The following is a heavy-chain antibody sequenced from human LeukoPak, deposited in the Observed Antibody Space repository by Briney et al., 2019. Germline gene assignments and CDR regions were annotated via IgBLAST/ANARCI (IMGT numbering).Heavy chain of an antibody. CDR3: AREERVRGVILIDY. Sequence: SETLSLTCTVSGGSISSYYWSWIRQPPGKGPEWIGYIYYSGSTNYNPSLKSRVTISVDTSKNQFSLKLSSVTAADTAVYYCAREERVRGVILIDYWGQGTLVTVSS. D-gene: IGHD3-10*01. CDR2: IYYSGST. V-gene: IGHV4-59*01. CDR1: GGSISSYY. J-gene: IGHJ4*02.